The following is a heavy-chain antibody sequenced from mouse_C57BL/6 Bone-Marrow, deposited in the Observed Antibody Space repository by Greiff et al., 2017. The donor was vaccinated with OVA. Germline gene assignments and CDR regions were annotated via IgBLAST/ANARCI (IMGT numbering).Heavy chain of an antibody. CDR1: GFNIKDYY. J-gene: IGHJ2*01. Sequence: VQLQQSGAELVKPGASVKLSCTASGFNIKDYYMHWVKQRTEQGLEWIGRIDPEDGETKYAPKFQGKATMTADTSSNTAYLQLSSLTSEDTAVYYCARKGYARRYYFDYWGQGTTLTVSS. D-gene: IGHD3-2*02. CDR3: ARKGYARRYYFDY. CDR2: IDPEDGET. V-gene: IGHV14-2*01.